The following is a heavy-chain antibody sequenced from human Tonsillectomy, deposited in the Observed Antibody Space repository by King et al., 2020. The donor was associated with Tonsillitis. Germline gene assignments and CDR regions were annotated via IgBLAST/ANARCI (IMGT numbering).Heavy chain of an antibody. CDR2: IESKTDGGTT. J-gene: IGHJ6*03. D-gene: IGHD3-22*01. Sequence: VQLVESGGGLVKPGGSLRLSCAASGFTFSNAWMSWVRQAPGKGLEWVGRIESKTDGGTTDYAAPVKGRFTISRDDSKNTLYLQMNSLKTEDTAVYYCTTDSQDYYENSDYYHYYYMDVWGKGTTLTVSS. V-gene: IGHV3-15*04. CDR3: TTDSQDYYENSDYYHYYYMDV. CDR1: GFTFSNAW.